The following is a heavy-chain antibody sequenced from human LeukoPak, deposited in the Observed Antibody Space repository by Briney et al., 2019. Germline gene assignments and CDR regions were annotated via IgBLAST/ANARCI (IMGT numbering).Heavy chain of an antibody. CDR3: AGCPVRYFDWLLSYYYGMDV. Sequence: PSETLSLTCAVSGGSISSGGYSWSWIRQPPGKGLEWIGYIYHSGSTYYNPSLKSRVTISVDTSKNQFSLKLSSVTAADTAVYYCAGCPVRYFDWLLSYYYGMDVWGQGTTVTVSS. D-gene: IGHD3-9*01. J-gene: IGHJ6*02. CDR2: IYHSGST. CDR1: GGSISSGGYS. V-gene: IGHV4-30-2*01.